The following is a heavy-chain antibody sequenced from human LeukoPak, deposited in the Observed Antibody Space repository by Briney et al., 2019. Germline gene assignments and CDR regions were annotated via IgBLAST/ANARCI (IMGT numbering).Heavy chain of an antibody. CDR3: ARGPSSWYMTLDY. V-gene: IGHV4-39*02. J-gene: IGHJ4*02. Sequence: PSETLSLTCTVSGGSISGSSYYWGWIRQPPGKGLEWIGSIYYSGSTYYNPSLKSRVTISVDTSKNQFSLKLNSVTATDTAVYYCARGPSSWYMTLDYWGQGTLVTVSS. CDR2: IYYSGST. D-gene: IGHD6-13*01. CDR1: GGSISGSSYY.